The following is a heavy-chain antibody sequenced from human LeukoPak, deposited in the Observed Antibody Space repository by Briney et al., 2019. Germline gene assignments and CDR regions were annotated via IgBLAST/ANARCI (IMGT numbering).Heavy chain of an antibody. CDR2: TYFRSRWYN. V-gene: IGHV6-1*01. CDR1: GDSVSSNNGA. J-gene: IGHJ4*02. D-gene: IGHD6-19*01. Sequence: SQTLPLTCAISGDSVSSNNGAWNWIWQSPSRGLEWLGRTYFRSRWYNDFAESMKGRMTIDPDTSKNQFSLQLTSVTPEDTAVYYCARDLGTTGWYTFDYWGQGTLVTVSS. CDR3: ARDLGTTGWYTFDY.